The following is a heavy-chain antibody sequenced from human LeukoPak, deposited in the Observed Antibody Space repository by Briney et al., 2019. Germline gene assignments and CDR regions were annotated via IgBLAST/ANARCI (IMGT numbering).Heavy chain of an antibody. Sequence: ASVKVSCKASGGTFSSYAISWVRQAPGQGLEWMGGIIPIFGTADYAQKFQGRVTITADESTSTAYMELSSLRSEDTAVYYCARDKEQWLARGYFDLWGRGTLVTVSS. V-gene: IGHV1-69*13. CDR2: IIPIFGTA. CDR1: GGTFSSYA. D-gene: IGHD6-19*01. CDR3: ARDKEQWLARGYFDL. J-gene: IGHJ2*01.